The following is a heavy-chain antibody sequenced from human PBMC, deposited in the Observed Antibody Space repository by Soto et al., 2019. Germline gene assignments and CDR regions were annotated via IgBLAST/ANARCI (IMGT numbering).Heavy chain of an antibody. CDR1: GLTVSGKKD. CDR2: LYDVDGS. CDR3: ATWHEREHAYDV. J-gene: IGHJ3*01. V-gene: IGHV3-53*01. Sequence: DVQLVESGGGLMQPGESLRLSCAASGLTVSGKKDVALVRQAPGKVLEWVSALYDVDGSFYSDSVKGRFTTSSDSSKTTVYLQMNDLRHSDTAVYYCATWHEREHAYDVWGQGTTVTVSS. D-gene: IGHD1-1*01.